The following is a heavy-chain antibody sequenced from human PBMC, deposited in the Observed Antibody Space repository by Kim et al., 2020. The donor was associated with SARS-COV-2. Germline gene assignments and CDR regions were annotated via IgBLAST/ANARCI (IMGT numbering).Heavy chain of an antibody. Sequence: GGSLRLSCAASGFTFSDYYMSWIRQAPGKGLEWVSYISSSSSYTNYADSVKGRFTISRDNAKNSLYLQMNSLRAEDTAVYYCARDTDSSNYYYGMDVWGQGTTVTVSS. J-gene: IGHJ6*02. CDR3: ARDTDSSNYYYGMDV. CDR1: GFTFSDYY. D-gene: IGHD3-22*01. V-gene: IGHV3-11*06. CDR2: ISSSSSYT.